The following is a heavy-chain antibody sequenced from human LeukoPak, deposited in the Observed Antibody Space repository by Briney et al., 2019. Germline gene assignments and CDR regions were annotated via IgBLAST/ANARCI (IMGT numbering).Heavy chain of an antibody. CDR3: ARVGLGYCSSTSCYFDY. D-gene: IGHD2-2*01. V-gene: IGHV1-69*13. Sequence: ASVKVSCKASGGTFSSYAISWVRQAPGQGLEWMGGIIPIFGTANYAQKFQGRVTITADESTSTAYMELSSPRSEDTAVYYCARVGLGYCSSTSCYFDYWGQGTLVTVSS. CDR1: GGTFSSYA. CDR2: IIPIFGTA. J-gene: IGHJ4*02.